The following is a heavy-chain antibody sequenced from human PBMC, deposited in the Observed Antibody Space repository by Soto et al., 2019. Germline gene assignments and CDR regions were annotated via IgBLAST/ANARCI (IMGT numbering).Heavy chain of an antibody. Sequence: SVKVSCKASGGTFSIYAISGVVQSPLQGLEWMGGIIPIFGTANYAQKFQGRVTITADESTSTAYMELSSLRSEDTAVYYCASSPYVDTAMVSVWGQGTLVTVSS. CDR2: IIPIFGTA. CDR1: GGTFSIYA. V-gene: IGHV1-69*13. D-gene: IGHD5-18*01. J-gene: IGHJ4*02. CDR3: ASSPYVDTAMVSV.